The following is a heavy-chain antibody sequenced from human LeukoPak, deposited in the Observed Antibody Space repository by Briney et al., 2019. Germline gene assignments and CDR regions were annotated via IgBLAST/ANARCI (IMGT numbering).Heavy chain of an antibody. V-gene: IGHV3-23*01. CDR3: ATLWFGELGLY. CDR2: ISGSGGST. Sequence: GGSLRLSCPASGFTFRSYAMSWVRQAPGKGLEWVSAISGSGGSTYYADSVKGRFTISRDNSKNTLSLQMNSLRAEDTAVYYCATLWFGELGLYWGQGTPVSVSS. J-gene: IGHJ4*02. D-gene: IGHD3-10*01. CDR1: GFTFRSYA.